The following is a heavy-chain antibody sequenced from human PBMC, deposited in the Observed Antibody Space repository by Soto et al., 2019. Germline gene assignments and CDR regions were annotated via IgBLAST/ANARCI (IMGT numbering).Heavy chain of an antibody. J-gene: IGHJ6*02. CDR1: GGTFNTYT. CDR2: IIPLYAKP. Sequence: QVQLVQSGAEVKKPGSSVKVSCKASGGTFNTYTISWVRQFPGQGLEWMGGIIPLYAKPTYAQPFLGRLTIAADEHTSTVYMELSSLRSEDTALYYCASLNNWSSGDGRIDVWGRGTAVSVSS. D-gene: IGHD1-26*01. CDR3: ASLNNWSSGDGRIDV. V-gene: IGHV1-69*01.